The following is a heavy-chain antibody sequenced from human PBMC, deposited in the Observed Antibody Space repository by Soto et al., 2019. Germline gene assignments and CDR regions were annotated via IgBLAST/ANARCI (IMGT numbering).Heavy chain of an antibody. Sequence: SETLSLTCAVYGGSFSGYYWSWIRQPPGKGLEWIGEINHSGSTNYNPSLKGRVTISVDTSKNQFSLKLSSVTAADTAVYSCAREMGYCSSTSCYIAARHYYYYYGMDVWGQGTTVTVSS. CDR1: GGSFSGYY. CDR3: AREMGYCSSTSCYIAARHYYYYYGMDV. V-gene: IGHV4-34*01. J-gene: IGHJ6*02. CDR2: INHSGST. D-gene: IGHD2-2*02.